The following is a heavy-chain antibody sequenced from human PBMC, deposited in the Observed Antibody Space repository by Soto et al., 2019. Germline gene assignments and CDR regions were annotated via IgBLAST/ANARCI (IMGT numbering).Heavy chain of an antibody. CDR1: GFTFRGDA. CDR3: ARSEMPYNWND. V-gene: IGHV3-23*01. D-gene: IGHD1-20*01. J-gene: IGHJ4*02. CDR2: ISGSGEMT. Sequence: EVQLLESGGDLVQPGGSLRLSCAASGFTFRGDAMSWVRQAPGKGLERVSSISGSGEMTHYEESVKGRFTISRDNAKNTLYLKMESLRAEDTALYYCARSEMPYNWNDWGQGALVTVSS.